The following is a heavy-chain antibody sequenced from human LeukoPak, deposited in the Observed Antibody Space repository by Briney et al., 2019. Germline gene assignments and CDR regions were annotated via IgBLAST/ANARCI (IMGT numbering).Heavy chain of an antibody. J-gene: IGHJ4*02. D-gene: IGHD3-9*01. CDR3: ARADTFDILTGYSDY. Sequence: GGSLRLSCTASGFTFNSYSMNWVRQAPGKGLEWVSSTSSSSSYIYYADSVKGRFTISRDNAKKSLYLQMNRLRAEDTAVYFCARADTFDILTGYSDYWGQGTLVTVSS. V-gene: IGHV3-21*01. CDR1: GFTFNSYS. CDR2: TSSSSSYI.